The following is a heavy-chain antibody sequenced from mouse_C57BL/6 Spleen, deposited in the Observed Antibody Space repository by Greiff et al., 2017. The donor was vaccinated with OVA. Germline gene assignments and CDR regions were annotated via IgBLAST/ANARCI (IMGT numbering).Heavy chain of an antibody. CDR1: GFTFTDYY. V-gene: IGHV7-3*01. CDR2: IRNKANGYTT. J-gene: IGHJ1*03. Sequence: EVNVEESGGGLVQPGGSLSLSCAASGFTFTDYYMSWVRQPPGKALEWLGFIRNKANGYTTEYSASVKGRFTISRDNSQSILYLQMNALRAEDSATYYCARKGVADWYFDVWGTGTTVTVSS. CDR3: ARKGVADWYFDV. D-gene: IGHD1-1*02.